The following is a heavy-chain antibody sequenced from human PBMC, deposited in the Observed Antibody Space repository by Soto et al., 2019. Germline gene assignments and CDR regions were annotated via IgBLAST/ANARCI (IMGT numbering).Heavy chain of an antibody. CDR1: GYTFTSYG. CDR2: ISAYNGNT. V-gene: IGHV1-18*01. CDR3: ARSPSYCSSTSCPSRY. Sequence: QVQLVQSGAEVKKPGASVKVSCKASGYTFTSYGISWVRQAPGQGLEWMGWISAYNGNTNYAQKLQGRVTMTTDTSTSTGYMELSSLRSDDTAVYYCARSPSYCSSTSCPSRYWGQGTLVTVSS. D-gene: IGHD2-2*01. J-gene: IGHJ4*02.